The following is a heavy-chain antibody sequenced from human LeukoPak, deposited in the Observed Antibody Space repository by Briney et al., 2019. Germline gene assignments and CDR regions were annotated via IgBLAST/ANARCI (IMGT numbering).Heavy chain of an antibody. CDR3: ARERVGYYFDY. J-gene: IGHJ4*02. Sequence: SQTLSLTCTVSGGSISSGDYYWSCIRPPPGKGLEWNRYIYDSGSTYYNPSLKSRVTISVDTSKNQFSLKLSCLTDADTAVYYCARERVGYYFDYWGQGTLVTVSS. D-gene: IGHD3-10*01. V-gene: IGHV4-30-4*01. CDR2: IYDSGST. CDR1: GGSISSGDYY.